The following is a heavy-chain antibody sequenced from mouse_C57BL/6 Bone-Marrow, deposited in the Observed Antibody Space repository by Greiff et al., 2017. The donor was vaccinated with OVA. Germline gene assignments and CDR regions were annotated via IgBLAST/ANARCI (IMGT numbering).Heavy chain of an antibody. CDR3: ARWGDGHHGRYYFDY. Sequence: QVQLQQSGAELVRPGTSVQMSCKASGYTFTNYWIGWAKQRPGHGLEWIGDIYPGGGSTNYNEKFKGKATLTADKSSSPAYMQFSSLTSEDSAIYYCARWGDGHHGRYYFDYWGQGTTLTVSS. J-gene: IGHJ2*01. V-gene: IGHV1-63*01. D-gene: IGHD2-3*01. CDR2: IYPGGGST. CDR1: GYTFTNYW.